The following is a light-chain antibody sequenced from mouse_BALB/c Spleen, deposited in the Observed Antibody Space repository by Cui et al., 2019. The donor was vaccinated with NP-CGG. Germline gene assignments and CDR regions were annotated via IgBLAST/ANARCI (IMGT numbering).Light chain of an antibody. CDR2: GTK. CDR3: ALWYSNHWV. V-gene: IGLV1*01. J-gene: IGLJ1*01. Sequence: QAVLTQESALPTSPGETVTLTCRSSTGAVTTSNYANWVQEKPDHLFTGLIGGTKNRAPGVPARFSGSLIGDKAALTITGAQTEDEAIYFCALWYSNHWVFGGGTKLTVL. CDR1: TGAVTTSNY.